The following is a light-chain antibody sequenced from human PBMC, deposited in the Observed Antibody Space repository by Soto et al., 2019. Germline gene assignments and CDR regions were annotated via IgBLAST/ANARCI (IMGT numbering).Light chain of an antibody. V-gene: IGLV1-40*01. CDR1: GSIIGAGYD. CDR3: QSFDTNLNAVV. J-gene: IGLJ2*01. CDR2: DTT. Sequence: SVLTQPPSVSGAPGQSVTISCIGSGSIIGAGYDVHWYQQLPGVAPKLLIFDTTNRPSGVPGRFSGSKSGASASLAITGLLPEDEADLFCQSFDTNLNAVVFGGGTKLTVL.